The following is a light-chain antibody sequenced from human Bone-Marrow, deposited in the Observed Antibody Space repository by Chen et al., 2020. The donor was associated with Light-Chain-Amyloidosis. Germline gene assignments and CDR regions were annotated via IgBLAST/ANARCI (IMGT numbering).Light chain of an antibody. Sequence: SYELTQPPSVSVSPGQTARITCSGDDLPTKYAYWYQQKPGQAPVLVIHSDTEWPSGISERFSGSSSGRTATLTISGVQAEDEADYHCQSADSSGTYEVIFGGGTKLTVL. J-gene: IGLJ2*01. CDR2: SDT. V-gene: IGLV3-25*03. CDR1: DLPTKY. CDR3: QSADSSGTYEVI.